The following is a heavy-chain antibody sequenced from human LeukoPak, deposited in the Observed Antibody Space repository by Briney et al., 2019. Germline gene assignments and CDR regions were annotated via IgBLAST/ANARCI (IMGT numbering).Heavy chain of an antibody. D-gene: IGHD2/OR15-2a*01. V-gene: IGHV3-7*01. CDR2: IKQDGSEK. CDR3: ARDLAFSRLDY. Sequence: GGSLRLSCAASGFTFSSYWMSWVRQAPGKGLEWVANIKQDGSEKYYVDSVKGRFTISRDNARNSLYLQMDSLRVEDTAFYYCARDLAFSRLDYWGQGVLVTVSS. J-gene: IGHJ4*02. CDR1: GFTFSSYW.